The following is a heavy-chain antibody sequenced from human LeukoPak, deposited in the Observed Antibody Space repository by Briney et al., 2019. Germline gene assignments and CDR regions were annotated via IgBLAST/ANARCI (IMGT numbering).Heavy chain of an antibody. V-gene: IGHV1-18*01. CDR2: ISAYNGNT. D-gene: IGHD6-25*01. CDR3: ARGRRQQGLLNWFDP. CDR1: GYTFTSYG. J-gene: IGHJ5*02. Sequence: ASVKVSCKASGYTFTSYGISWVRQAPGQGLEWMGWISAYNGNTNYAQKLQGRVTMTTDTSTSTAYMELRSLRSDDTAVYYCARGRRQQGLLNWFDPWGQGTLVTVSS.